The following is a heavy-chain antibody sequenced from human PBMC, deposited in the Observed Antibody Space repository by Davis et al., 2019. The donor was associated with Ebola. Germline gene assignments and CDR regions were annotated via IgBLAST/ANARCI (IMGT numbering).Heavy chain of an antibody. CDR2: IYYSGST. Sequence: SETLSLTCTVSGGSISSYYWSWIRQPPGKGLEWIGYIYYSGSTNYNPSLKSRFTISVDTSKNQFSLKLSSVTAADTAVYYCAGISYYGMDVWGQGTTVTVSS. J-gene: IGHJ6*02. CDR3: AGISYYGMDV. D-gene: IGHD2-15*01. V-gene: IGHV4-59*01. CDR1: GGSISSYY.